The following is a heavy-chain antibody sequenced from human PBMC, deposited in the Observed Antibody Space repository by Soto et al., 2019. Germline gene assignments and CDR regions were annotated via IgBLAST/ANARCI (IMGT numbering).Heavy chain of an antibody. Sequence: PSDTLSLTCSVSDGSINSYYWAWIRQPPGKRLEWIGYIYHTGSTNYNPSLNNRVTISLDTSKNQVSLTLTSVTAADAAVYYCAALGTVYRAVDHWGQGTLVTVSS. CDR1: DGSINSYY. CDR2: IYHTGST. J-gene: IGHJ4*02. CDR3: AALGTVYRAVDH. D-gene: IGHD2-8*01. V-gene: IGHV4-59*01.